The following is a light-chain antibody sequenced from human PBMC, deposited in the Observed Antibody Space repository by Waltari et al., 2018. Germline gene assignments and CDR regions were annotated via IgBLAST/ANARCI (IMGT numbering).Light chain of an antibody. Sequence: DIQMTQSPSFLSASVGDRVTITCRASQSISRYLNWYQLRAGKAPNLLIYDASSLQSGVPSRFSGSGSGTDFTLTISSPQPEDFATYYCQHSYSTPHTFGQGTTVEIK. J-gene: IGKJ1*01. CDR2: DAS. CDR1: QSISRY. V-gene: IGKV1-39*01. CDR3: QHSYSTPHT.